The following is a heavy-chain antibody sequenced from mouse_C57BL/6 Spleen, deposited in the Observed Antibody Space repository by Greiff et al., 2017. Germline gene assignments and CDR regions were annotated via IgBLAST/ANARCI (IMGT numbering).Heavy chain of an antibody. J-gene: IGHJ2*01. CDR2: INPYNGGT. CDR3: ARSRDWDGDYFDY. D-gene: IGHD4-1*01. V-gene: IGHV1-19*01. Sequence: EVQLQQSGPVLVKPGASVKMSCKASGYTFTDYYMNWVKQSHGKSLEWIGVINPYNGGTSYNQKFKGKATLTVDKSSSTAYMGLNSLTSEDSAVYYWARSRDWDGDYFDYWGQGTTLTVSS. CDR1: GYTFTDYY.